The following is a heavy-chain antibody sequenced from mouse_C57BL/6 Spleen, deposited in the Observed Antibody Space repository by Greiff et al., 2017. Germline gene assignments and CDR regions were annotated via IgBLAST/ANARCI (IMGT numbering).Heavy chain of an antibody. J-gene: IGHJ3*01. CDR2: IDPEDGAT. CDR3: SRNGYYGAGFAY. CDR1: GFNIKDYY. D-gene: IGHD2-3*01. V-gene: IGHV14-2*01. Sequence: VQLQQSGAELVKPGASVKLSCTASGFNIKDYYMHWVKQRTEQGLEWIGRIDPEDGATKYAPKFQGKATITADTSSNTAYLQLSSLTEEDSADYYGSRNGYYGAGFAYWGQGTMVTVSA.